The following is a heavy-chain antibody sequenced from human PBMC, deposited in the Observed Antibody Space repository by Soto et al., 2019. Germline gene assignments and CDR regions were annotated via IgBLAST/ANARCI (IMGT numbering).Heavy chain of an antibody. J-gene: IGHJ6*02. Sequence: ASVKVSCKASGYTFTSYGISWVRQAPGQGLEWMGWISAYNGNTNYAQKLQGRVTMTTDTSTSTAYMELRSLRSDDTAVYYCARALGDYGMDYYYYYGMDVWGQGTTVTVSS. CDR3: ARALGDYGMDYYYYYGMDV. CDR1: GYTFTSYG. CDR2: ISAYNGNT. D-gene: IGHD4-17*01. V-gene: IGHV1-18*04.